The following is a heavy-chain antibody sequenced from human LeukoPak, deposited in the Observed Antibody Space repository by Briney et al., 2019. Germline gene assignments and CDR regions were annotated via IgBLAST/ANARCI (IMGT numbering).Heavy chain of an antibody. CDR3: ARETEGLCNDISCDHRVLTL. D-gene: IGHD3-22*01. Sequence: SETLSLTCTFSGDSMRHDNWVWIRQAAGKGLEWLGRVDSTGTTKFGPSLRSRLTLSVDTFKKQFSLTLTSVTAADTAIYYCARETEGLCNDISCDHRVLTLWGPGTKVSVSS. CDR2: VDSTGTT. V-gene: IGHV4-4*07. J-gene: IGHJ3*01. CDR1: GDSMRHDN.